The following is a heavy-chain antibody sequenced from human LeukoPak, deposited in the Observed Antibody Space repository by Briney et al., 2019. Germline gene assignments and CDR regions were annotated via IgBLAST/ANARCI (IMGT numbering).Heavy chain of an antibody. Sequence: GGSLRLSCAASGFTVSSYAMSWVRQAPGKGLEWISAISGSGGSKYYADSVKGRFTISRDTSTNTLCLQLNSLRVDDTAVYFYAKEWGFSSSWYQYYFDYWGQGTLVTVSS. CDR1: GFTVSSYA. D-gene: IGHD6-13*01. CDR2: ISGSGGSK. J-gene: IGHJ4*02. V-gene: IGHV3-23*01. CDR3: AKEWGFSSSWYQYYFDY.